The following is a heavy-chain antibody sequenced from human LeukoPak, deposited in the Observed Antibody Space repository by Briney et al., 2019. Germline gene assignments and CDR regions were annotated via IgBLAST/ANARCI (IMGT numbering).Heavy chain of an antibody. D-gene: IGHD1-26*01. J-gene: IGHJ3*02. CDR2: ISSSGSTI. CDR3: ARDLTAGGSYYAFDI. V-gene: IGHV3-48*03. Sequence: PGGSLRLSCAASGFTFSSYEMNWVRQAPGKGLEWVSYISSSGSTIYYADSVKGRFTISRDNAKNSLYLQMNSLRAEDTAVYYCARDLTAGGSYYAFDIWGQGTMVTVSS. CDR1: GFTFSSYE.